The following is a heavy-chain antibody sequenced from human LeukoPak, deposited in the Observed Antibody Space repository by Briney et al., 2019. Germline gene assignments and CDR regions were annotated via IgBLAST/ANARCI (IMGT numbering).Heavy chain of an antibody. CDR3: ARVGSYYYYGMDV. V-gene: IGHV3-53*04. J-gene: IGHJ6*02. CDR1: GFTFSSYG. D-gene: IGHD2-15*01. CDR2: IYSGGST. Sequence: GGSLRLSCAASGFTFSSYGMHWVRQAPGKGLEWVSVIYSGGSTYYADSVKGRFTISRHNSKNTLYLQMNSLRAEDTAVYYCARVGSYYYYGMDVWGQGTTVTVSS.